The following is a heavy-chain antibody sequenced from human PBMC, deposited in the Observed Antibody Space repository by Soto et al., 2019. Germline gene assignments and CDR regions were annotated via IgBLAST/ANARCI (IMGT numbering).Heavy chain of an antibody. CDR1: GGSISSYY. CDR3: ARHRVGYGSDAFDI. J-gene: IGHJ3*02. D-gene: IGHD3-10*01. V-gene: IGHV4-59*08. CDR2: IYYSGTI. Sequence: SEILSLTCTVSGGSISSYYWSWIRQPPGKGLEWIGYIYYSGTIHYNPSLKSRVTISVDTSKNQFSLRLTSVTAADTAVYYCARHRVGYGSDAFDIWGKGTMVTVSS.